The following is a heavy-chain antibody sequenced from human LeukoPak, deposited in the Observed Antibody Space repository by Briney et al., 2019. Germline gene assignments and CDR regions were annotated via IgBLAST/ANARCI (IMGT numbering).Heavy chain of an antibody. CDR2: IWYDGSNK. CDR1: GFTFSSYG. V-gene: IGHV3-33*01. D-gene: IGHD4-23*01. Sequence: PGRSLRLSCAASGFTFSSYGMHWGRQAPGKGLEWVAVIWYDGSNKYYADSVKGRFTISRDNSKNTLYLQMNSLRAEDTAVYYCARGRGGNLKNYFDYWGQGTLVTVSS. CDR3: ARGRGGNLKNYFDY. J-gene: IGHJ4*02.